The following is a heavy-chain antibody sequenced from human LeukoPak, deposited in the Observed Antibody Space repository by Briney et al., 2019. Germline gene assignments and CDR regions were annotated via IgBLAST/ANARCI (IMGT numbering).Heavy chain of an antibody. J-gene: IGHJ4*02. CDR2: INAGNGNT. CDR1: GYTFTSYA. Sequence: ASVKVSCKASGYTFTSYAMHWVRQAPGQRLEWMGWINAGNGNTKYSQKFQGRVTMTRNTSISTAYMELSSLRSEDTAVYYCAREGDSDFDYWGQGTLVTVSS. D-gene: IGHD2-21*02. CDR3: AREGDSDFDY. V-gene: IGHV1-3*01.